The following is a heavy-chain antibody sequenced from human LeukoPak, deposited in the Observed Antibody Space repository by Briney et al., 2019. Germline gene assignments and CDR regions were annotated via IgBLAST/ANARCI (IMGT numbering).Heavy chain of an antibody. J-gene: IGHJ3*02. Sequence: GASVKVSCKASGGTCSSYAISWVRQAPGQGLEWMGGIIPIFGTANYAQKFQGRVTITADESTSTAYMELSSLRSEDTAVYYCARAGYCSSTSSSPHAFDIWGQGTMLTVSS. V-gene: IGHV1-69*13. CDR2: IIPIFGTA. D-gene: IGHD2-2*01. CDR3: ARAGYCSSTSSSPHAFDI. CDR1: GGTCSSYA.